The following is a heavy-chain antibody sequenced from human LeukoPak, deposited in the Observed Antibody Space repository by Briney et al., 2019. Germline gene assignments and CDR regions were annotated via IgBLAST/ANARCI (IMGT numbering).Heavy chain of an antibody. D-gene: IGHD3-3*01. CDR2: IKQDGSEK. CDR3: ARSPHNDFWSGYFYFDY. J-gene: IGHJ4*02. CDR1: GFTFSTYW. V-gene: IGHV3-7*01. Sequence: GGSLRLSCAASGFTFSTYWMNWVRQAPGKGLEWLANIKQDGSEKYYVDSVKGRFTISRDNAKNSLYLQMNSLRAEDTAVYYCARSPHNDFWSGYFYFDYWGQGTLVTVSS.